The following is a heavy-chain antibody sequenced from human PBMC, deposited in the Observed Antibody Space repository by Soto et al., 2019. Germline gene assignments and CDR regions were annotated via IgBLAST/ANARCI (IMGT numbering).Heavy chain of an antibody. CDR2: IDWDDDK. V-gene: IGHV2-70*01. CDR1: GFSLSTSGMC. Sequence: SGPTLVNPTQTLTLTCTFSGFSLSTSGMCVSWIRQPPGKALEWLALIDWDDDKYYSTSLKTRLTISKDTSKNQVVLTMTNMDPVDTATYYCARIPREEMATISYYYGMDVWGQGTTVTVSS. J-gene: IGHJ6*02. CDR3: ARIPREEMATISYYYGMDV. D-gene: IGHD5-12*01.